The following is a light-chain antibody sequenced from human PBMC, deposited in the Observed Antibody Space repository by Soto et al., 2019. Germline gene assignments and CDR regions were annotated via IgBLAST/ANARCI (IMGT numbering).Light chain of an antibody. Sequence: DIQLTQSPSFLSASVGERVTITCRASQGITNYLAWYQQKPGKAPNLLIYAASTLQGGVPSRFSGSGAVTDFTLTISGRQPEEFATYYFQRLTSNPLTFGGGTKVEIK. CDR2: AAS. V-gene: IGKV1-9*01. J-gene: IGKJ4*01. CDR3: QRLTSNPLT. CDR1: QGITNY.